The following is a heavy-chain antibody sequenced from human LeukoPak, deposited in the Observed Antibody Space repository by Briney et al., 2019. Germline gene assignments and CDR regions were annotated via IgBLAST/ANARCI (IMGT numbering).Heavy chain of an antibody. D-gene: IGHD2-21*02. J-gene: IGHJ3*02. CDR2: INSDGRMT. Sequence: GGSLRVPCAASGFTFSSYWMDWVRQAPGKGLVWVSGINSDGRMTRYAESVKGRFTISRDNAKNTLYLQMNSLRAEDTSVYYCARVGSTDGPHAFDIWGQGTMVTVSS. CDR3: ARVGSTDGPHAFDI. CDR1: GFTFSSYW. V-gene: IGHV3-74*01.